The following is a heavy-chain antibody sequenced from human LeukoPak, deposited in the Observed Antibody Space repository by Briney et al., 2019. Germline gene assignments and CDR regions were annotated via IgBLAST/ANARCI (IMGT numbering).Heavy chain of an antibody. CDR2: IYHSGST. CDR3: ARQSATIFGVVID. Sequence: SETLSLTCAVSGGSISSGGYSWSWIRQPPGKGLEWIGYIYHSGSTYYNPSLKSRVTISVDTSKNQFSLKLSSVTAADTAVYYCARQSATIFGVVIDWGQGTLVTVSS. V-gene: IGHV4-30-2*03. J-gene: IGHJ4*02. CDR1: GGSISSGGYS. D-gene: IGHD3-3*01.